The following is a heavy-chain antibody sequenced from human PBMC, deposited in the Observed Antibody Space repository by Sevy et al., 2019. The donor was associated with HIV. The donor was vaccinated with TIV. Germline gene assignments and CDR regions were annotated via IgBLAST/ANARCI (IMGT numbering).Heavy chain of an antibody. CDR1: GGSISSSSYY. Sequence: SETLSLTCTVSGGSISSSSYYWGWIRQPPGKGLDWIGGIHYSGSTNYNPSLKSRVTISVDTSKNQFFLRLSSVTAADTAVYYCARYIAAVGNNWFDPWGQGTVVTVSS. J-gene: IGHJ5*02. CDR2: IHYSGST. V-gene: IGHV4-39*01. D-gene: IGHD6-13*01. CDR3: ARYIAAVGNNWFDP.